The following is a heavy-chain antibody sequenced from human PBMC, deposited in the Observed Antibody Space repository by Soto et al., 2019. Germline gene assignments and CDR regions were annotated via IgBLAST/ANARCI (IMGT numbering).Heavy chain of an antibody. D-gene: IGHD5-18*01. CDR3: AKGGQLWSPYYYYGMDV. J-gene: IGHJ6*02. V-gene: IGHV3-23*01. CDR2: ISGSGGST. CDR1: GFTFSSYA. Sequence: PGGSLRLSCAASGFTFSSYAMSWVRQAPGKGLEWVSAISGSGGSTYYADSVKGRFTIPRDNSMNTLYLQMNSLRAEDTAVYYCAKGGQLWSPYYYYGMDVWGQGTTVTVSS.